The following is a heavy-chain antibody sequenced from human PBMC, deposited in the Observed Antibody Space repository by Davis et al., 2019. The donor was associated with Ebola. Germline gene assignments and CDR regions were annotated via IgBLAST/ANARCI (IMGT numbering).Heavy chain of an antibody. J-gene: IGHJ4*02. CDR1: GFTFSSYT. V-gene: IGHV3-21*01. D-gene: IGHD3-22*01. CDR2: ISSSNSFI. CDR3: AREGYYYESSGYYGYYFDY. Sequence: GESLKISCAASGFTFSSYTMNWVRRAPGKGLEWVSSISSSNSFIYYADSLEGRFTISRDNPKNSLYLQMNSLRAEDTAVYYCAREGYYYESSGYYGYYFDYWGQGTLVTVSS.